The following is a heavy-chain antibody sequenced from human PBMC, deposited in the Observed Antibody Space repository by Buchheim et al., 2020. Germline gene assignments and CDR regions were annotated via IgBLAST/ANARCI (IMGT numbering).Heavy chain of an antibody. CDR2: IYKDGST. Sequence: EVQLVESGGGLVQPGGYLRLSCAASRFTVSRNYMSWVRQAPGKGLEWVSVIYKDGSTYYADSVRGRLSSYRDNSKNMLYLQMNSLRAEDTAVYYCAREGLRYCSGGSCYSDYYFDNWGQGTL. CDR1: RFTVSRNY. CDR3: AREGLRYCSGGSCYSDYYFDN. J-gene: IGHJ4*02. V-gene: IGHV3-66*01. D-gene: IGHD2-15*01.